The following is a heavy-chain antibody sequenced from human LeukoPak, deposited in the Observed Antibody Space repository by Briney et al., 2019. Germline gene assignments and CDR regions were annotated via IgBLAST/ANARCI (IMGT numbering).Heavy chain of an antibody. CDR2: ISTSGSTI. CDR3: GRGDYNSSWYLDH. J-gene: IGHJ4*02. D-gene: IGHD6-13*01. Sequence: PGGSLRLSCAASGFNFSSYEMIWVRQAPGKGLEWISYISTSGSTIYYGDSVEGRFTISRDNAKNSLYLQMNSLRAEDTAVYYCGRGDYNSSWYLDHWGQGTLVTVSS. CDR1: GFNFSSYE. V-gene: IGHV3-48*03.